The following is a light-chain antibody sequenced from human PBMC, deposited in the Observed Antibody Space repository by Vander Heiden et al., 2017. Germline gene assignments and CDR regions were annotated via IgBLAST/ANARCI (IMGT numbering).Light chain of an antibody. J-gene: IGLJ1*01. Sequence: GQSITISCTGTSSDVGSYNLVSWYQQHPGKAPKLMIYEVSKRPSGVSNRFSGSKSGNTPSLTISGLQAEDGADYYCCSYAGRSHYVFGTGNKVTVL. CDR2: EVS. CDR1: SSDVGSYNL. V-gene: IGLV2-23*02. CDR3: CSYAGRSHYV.